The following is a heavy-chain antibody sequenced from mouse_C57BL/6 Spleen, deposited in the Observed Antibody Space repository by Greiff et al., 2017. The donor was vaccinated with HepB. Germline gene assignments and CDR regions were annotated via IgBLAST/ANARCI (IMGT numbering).Heavy chain of an antibody. Sequence: VMLVESGPGLVAPSQSLSITCTVSGFSLTSYGVSWVRQPPGKGLEWLGVIWGDGSTNYHSAPISRLSISKDNTKSQVFLKLNSLQTDDTATYYCAKPDYDDAYYAMDYWGQGTSVTVSS. D-gene: IGHD2-4*01. V-gene: IGHV2-3*01. CDR3: AKPDYDDAYYAMDY. J-gene: IGHJ4*01. CDR1: GFSLTSYG. CDR2: IWGDGST.